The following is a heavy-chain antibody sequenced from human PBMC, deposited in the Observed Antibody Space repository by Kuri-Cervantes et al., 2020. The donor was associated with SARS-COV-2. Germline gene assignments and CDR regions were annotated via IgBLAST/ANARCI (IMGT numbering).Heavy chain of an antibody. J-gene: IGHJ3*02. CDR3: AREGVVAASPDAFDI. CDR1: GFTFTNAW. CDR2: IKQDGSEK. D-gene: IGHD2-15*01. Sequence: GGSLRLSCAAPGFTFTNAWMSWVRQAPGKGLEWVANIKQDGSEKYYVDSVKGRFTISRDNSKNTLYLQMNSLRAEDTAVYYCAREGVVAASPDAFDIWGQGTMVTVSS. V-gene: IGHV3-7*01.